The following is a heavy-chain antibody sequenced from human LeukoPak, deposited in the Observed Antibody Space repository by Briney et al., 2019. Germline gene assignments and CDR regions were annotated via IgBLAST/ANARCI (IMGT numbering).Heavy chain of an antibody. CDR1: GFTFSSYW. CDR2: IKQDGSEK. D-gene: IGHD3-22*01. Sequence: PGGSLRFSCAASGFTFSSYWMSWVRQAPGKGLEWVANIKQDGSEKFYVDSVKGRFTISRDNAKNSLYLQMNSLRAEDTAVYYCARDRYYDRSGGFFDYWGQGTLVTGSS. V-gene: IGHV3-7*01. CDR3: ARDRYYDRSGGFFDY. J-gene: IGHJ4*02.